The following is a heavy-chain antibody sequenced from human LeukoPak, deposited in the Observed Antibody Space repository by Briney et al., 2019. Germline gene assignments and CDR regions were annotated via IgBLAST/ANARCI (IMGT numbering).Heavy chain of an antibody. Sequence: SETLSLTCTVSGGSISSYYWSWIRQPPGKGLEWIGYIYYSGSTNYNPSLKSQVTISVDTSKNQFSLKLSSVTAADTAVYYCARGVLIAVLEDWYFDLWGRGTLVTVSS. CDR1: GGSISSYY. CDR3: ARGVLIAVLEDWYFDL. J-gene: IGHJ2*01. CDR2: IYYSGST. V-gene: IGHV4-59*01. D-gene: IGHD6-19*01.